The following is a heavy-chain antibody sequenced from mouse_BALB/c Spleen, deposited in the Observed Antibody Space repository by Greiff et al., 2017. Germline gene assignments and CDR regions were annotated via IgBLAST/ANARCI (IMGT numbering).Heavy chain of an antibody. Sequence: DVMLVESGGGLVKPGGSLKLSCAASGFTFSSYAMSWVRQTPEKRLEWVASISSGGSTYYPDSVKGRFTISRDNARNILYLQMSSLRSEDTAMYYCAREVDGYYGYFDYWGQGTTLTVSS. CDR3: AREVDGYYGYFDY. CDR1: GFTFSSYA. CDR2: ISSGGST. D-gene: IGHD2-3*01. V-gene: IGHV5-6-5*01. J-gene: IGHJ2*01.